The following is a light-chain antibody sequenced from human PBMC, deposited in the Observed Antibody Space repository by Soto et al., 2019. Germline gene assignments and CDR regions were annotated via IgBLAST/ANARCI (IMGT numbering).Light chain of an antibody. CDR2: DVS. CDR1: SSDVGGYNY. Sequence: QSVLTQPASVSGSPGQSITISCTRTSSDVGGYNYVSWYQQHPGKAPKLMIYDVSNRPSGVSNRFSGSKSGSTASLTISGLQAEDEADYYCSSYTSSYVVFGGGTQLTVL. CDR3: SSYTSSYVV. V-gene: IGLV2-14*01. J-gene: IGLJ2*01.